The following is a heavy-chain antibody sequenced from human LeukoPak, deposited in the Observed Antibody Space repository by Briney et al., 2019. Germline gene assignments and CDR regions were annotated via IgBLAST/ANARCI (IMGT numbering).Heavy chain of an antibody. CDR1: GYSISSGYY. D-gene: IGHD2-2*01. V-gene: IGHV4-38-2*02. J-gene: IGHJ3*02. Sequence: SETLSLTCTVSGYSISSGYYWGGIRQPPGKGRWLIGSNNLSGSTYYNPSLKNRVTISVDTSKNQFSLKRSSVTVADTAVYYCARFYSSRGAFDIWGEGTRVTVSS. CDR2: NNLSGST. CDR3: ARFYSSRGAFDI.